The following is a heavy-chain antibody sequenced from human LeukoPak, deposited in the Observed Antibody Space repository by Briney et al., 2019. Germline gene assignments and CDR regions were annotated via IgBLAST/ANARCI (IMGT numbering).Heavy chain of an antibody. CDR2: IYYSGST. J-gene: IGHJ6*04. V-gene: IGHV4-59*08. CDR1: GGSISSYY. Sequence: SETLSLTCTVSGGSISSYYWSWIRQPPGKGLEWIGYIYYSGSTNYNPSLKSRVTISVDTSKNQFSLKLSSVTAADTAVYYCARQVLYYDSGGYSYYYYGMDVGGKGTTATVP. CDR3: ARQVLYYDSGGYSYYYYGMDV. D-gene: IGHD3-22*01.